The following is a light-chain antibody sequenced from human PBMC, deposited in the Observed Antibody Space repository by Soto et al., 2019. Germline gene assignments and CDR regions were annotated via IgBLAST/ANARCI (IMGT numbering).Light chain of an antibody. J-gene: IGKJ1*01. CDR2: DAS. CDR3: QQRSNWPPEA. Sequence: PGERATLSCRASQSVSSYLAWYQQKPGQAPRLLIYDASNRATGIPARFSGSGSGTDFTLTISSLEPEDFAVYYCQQRSNWPPEAFGQGTKVDIK. CDR1: QSVSSY. V-gene: IGKV3-11*01.